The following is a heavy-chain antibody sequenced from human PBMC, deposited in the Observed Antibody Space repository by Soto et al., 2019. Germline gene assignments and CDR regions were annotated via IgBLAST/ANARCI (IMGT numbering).Heavy chain of an antibody. D-gene: IGHD4-4*01. CDR1: GGSISSSSYY. CDR3: ARQIQSTYYYYYYMDV. CDR2: IYYSGST. Sequence: QLQLQESGPGLVKPSETLSLTCTVSGGSISSSSYYWGWIRQPPGKGLEWIGRIYYSGSTYYNPSLKSRVTISVDTAKIQFSLKLSSVTAADTAVYYCARQIQSTYYYYYYMDVWGKGTTVTFS. J-gene: IGHJ6*03. V-gene: IGHV4-39*01.